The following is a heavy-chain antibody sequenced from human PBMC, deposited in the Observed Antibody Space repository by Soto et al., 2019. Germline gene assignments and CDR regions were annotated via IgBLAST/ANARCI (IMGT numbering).Heavy chain of an antibody. CDR3: ARAGAVPAYFDY. J-gene: IGHJ4*02. Sequence: QVQLVQSGAEEKKPGASVKVSCKASGYSFTSYAMHWVRQAPGQGLEWMGWINAGNGNTKYSQKFQGRVTITRDTTASTAYMELSSLRSEDTALYYCARAGAVPAYFDYWGQGTLVTVSS. D-gene: IGHD6-19*01. V-gene: IGHV1-3*05. CDR1: GYSFTSYA. CDR2: INAGNGNT.